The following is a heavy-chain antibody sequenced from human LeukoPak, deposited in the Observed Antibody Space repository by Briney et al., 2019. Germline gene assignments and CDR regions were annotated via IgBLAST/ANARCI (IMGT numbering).Heavy chain of an antibody. V-gene: IGHV3-48*04. CDR3: ARGGYYYDSLVDY. CDR1: GFTFSTSA. CDR2: IGTSIGST. J-gene: IGHJ4*02. Sequence: GGSLRLSCAASGFTFSTSAMNWVRQAPGKGLEWVSNIGTSIGSTYYADSVKGRFTISRDNAKNSLYLQMNSLRAEDTAVYYCARGGYYYDSLVDYWGQGTLVTVSS. D-gene: IGHD3-22*01.